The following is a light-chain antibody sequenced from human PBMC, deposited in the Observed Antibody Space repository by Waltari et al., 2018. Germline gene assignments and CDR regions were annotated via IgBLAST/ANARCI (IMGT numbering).Light chain of an antibody. CDR3: MEALQTPRFT. J-gene: IGKJ3*01. CDR2: SGS. CDR1: QNLVHSNGYTY. V-gene: IGKV2-28*01. Sequence: IVMTQSPLSLPVTPGAPASISCRSSQNLVHSNGYTYLDWYVQKPGQSPQLLIYSGSIRASGVPDRFSGSGSGTDFTLEISRVEAEDVGVYYCMEALQTPRFTFGPGTRVEIK.